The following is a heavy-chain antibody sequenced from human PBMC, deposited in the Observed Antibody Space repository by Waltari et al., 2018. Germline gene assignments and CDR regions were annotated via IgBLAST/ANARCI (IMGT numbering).Heavy chain of an antibody. CDR1: GGPVNSASSY. V-gene: IGHV4-61*01. J-gene: IGHJ4*02. CDR3: ARGAGAVAGHTYFDY. CDR2: IYYSGST. D-gene: IGHD6-19*01. Sequence: QVQLQESGPGLVTPSETLSLTCPVSGGPVNSASSYWTWIGQPPGKGLAWIAYIYYSGSTNYNPSLKSRVTISVDTSKNQFSLNLYSVTAADTAVYYCARGAGAVAGHTYFDYLGQGTLVTVSS.